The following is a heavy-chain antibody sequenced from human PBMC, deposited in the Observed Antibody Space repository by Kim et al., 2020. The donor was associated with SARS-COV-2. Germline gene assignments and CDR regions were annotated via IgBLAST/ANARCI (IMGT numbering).Heavy chain of an antibody. Sequence: NPSLNSRVNILLDTSKNQFSLKLSSVTAADTAVYYCARYLGGEGAFDIWGQGTIVTVYS. J-gene: IGHJ3*02. D-gene: IGHD3-9*01. V-gene: IGHV4-59*01. CDR3: ARYLGGEGAFDI.